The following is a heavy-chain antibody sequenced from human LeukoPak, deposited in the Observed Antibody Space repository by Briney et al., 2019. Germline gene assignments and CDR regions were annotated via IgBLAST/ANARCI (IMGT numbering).Heavy chain of an antibody. D-gene: IGHD5-24*01. CDR2: INAGNGNT. J-gene: IGHJ3*02. CDR1: GYTFTSYA. V-gene: IGHV1-3*01. CDR3: ARPGPMATSAFDI. Sequence: ASVKVSCKASGYTFTSYAMHWVRQAPGQRLEWMGWINAGNGNTKYSQKFQGRVTITRDTSASTAYMELSSLRSEDTAVYYCARPGPMATSAFDIWGQGTMVTVSS.